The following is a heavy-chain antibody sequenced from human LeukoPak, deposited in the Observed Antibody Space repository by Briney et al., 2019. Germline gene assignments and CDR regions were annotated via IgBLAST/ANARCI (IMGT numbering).Heavy chain of an antibody. CDR3: ANGGYSSSWYVVDY. Sequence: PRRSLRLSCAASGFTLSSYGMHWVCQAPGKGLGWVAVISYDGSNKYYADSVKGRFTISRDNSKNTLYLQMNSLRPEDTAVYYCANGGYSSSWYVVDYWGEGTLVTVSS. CDR1: GFTLSSYG. J-gene: IGHJ4*02. D-gene: IGHD6-13*01. CDR2: ISYDGSNK. V-gene: IGHV3-30*18.